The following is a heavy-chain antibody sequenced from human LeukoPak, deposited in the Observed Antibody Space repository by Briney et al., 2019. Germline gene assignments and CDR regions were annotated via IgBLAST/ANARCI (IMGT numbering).Heavy chain of an antibody. D-gene: IGHD1-26*01. CDR1: GGSISSYY. V-gene: IGHV4-59*01. J-gene: IGHJ4*02. Sequence: PSETLSLTCTVSGGSISSYYWSWIRQPPGKGLEWIGYIYYSGSTNYNPSLKSRVTISVDTSKNQFSLKLSSVTAADTAVYYCAREESGTSPFDYWGQGTLVTVSS. CDR3: AREESGTSPFDY. CDR2: IYYSGST.